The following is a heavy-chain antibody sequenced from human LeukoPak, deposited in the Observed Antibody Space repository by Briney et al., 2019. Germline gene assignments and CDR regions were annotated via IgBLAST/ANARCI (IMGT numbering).Heavy chain of an antibody. V-gene: IGHV3-20*04. CDR3: ARDRGYYYDSSGQYYFDY. D-gene: IGHD3-22*01. CDR1: GFTFDDYG. J-gene: IGHJ4*02. Sequence: PGGSLRLSCAASGFTFDDYGMSWVRQAPGKGLEWVSGINWNGGSTGYGDSVKGRFTISRDNAKNSLYLQMNSLRAEDTALYYCARDRGYYYDSSGQYYFDYWGQGTLVTVSS. CDR2: INWNGGST.